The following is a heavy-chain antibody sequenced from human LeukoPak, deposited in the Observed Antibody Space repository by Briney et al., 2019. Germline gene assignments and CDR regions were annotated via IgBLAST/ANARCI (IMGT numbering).Heavy chain of an antibody. V-gene: IGHV3-23*01. Sequence: GGSMTLSCSASGFTLTDQVIHWVRQPAGKGLEWVSATLGRGTYTYYADSVTGRGTVSRDSSTNTVQHEMNSLKAEDTGRDYRARARGYGFGASCFDSWAGGVVDSVSS. CDR3: ARARGYGFGASCFDS. CDR2: TLGRGTYT. J-gene: IGHJ4*02. D-gene: IGHD5-18*01. CDR1: GFTLTDQV.